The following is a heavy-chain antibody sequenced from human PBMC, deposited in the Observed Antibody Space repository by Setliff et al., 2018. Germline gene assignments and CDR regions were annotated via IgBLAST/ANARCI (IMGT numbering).Heavy chain of an antibody. J-gene: IGHJ6*02. CDR3: ARDRTAYTYGLDV. V-gene: IGHV4-34*01. CDR1: GNSFSDYY. D-gene: IGHD3-16*01. CDR2: SNHRGST. Sequence: SETLSLTCAVYGNSFSDYYWSWIRQPPGKGLEWIEESNHRGSTNYSPSLRSRVTMSVDTSKKQLSLRLRTVTAADTAVYYCARDRTAYTYGLDVWGQGTTVTVSS.